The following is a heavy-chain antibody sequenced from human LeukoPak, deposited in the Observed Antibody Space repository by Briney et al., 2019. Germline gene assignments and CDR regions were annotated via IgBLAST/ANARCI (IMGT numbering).Heavy chain of an antibody. J-gene: IGHJ6*02. D-gene: IGHD4-17*01. CDR1: GFTFRNYG. CDR2: ISYDGSDK. Sequence: GGSLRLSCVASGFTFRNYGMHWVRQAPGKGLEWVAVISYDGSDKYYADSVKGRFSISRDNSKNTVYLEMNRLRAEDTAVYYCARDFRGRRGVMTTVFRGYCYGMDVWGQGTTVTVSS. CDR3: ARDFRGRRGVMTTVFRGYCYGMDV. V-gene: IGHV3-33*05.